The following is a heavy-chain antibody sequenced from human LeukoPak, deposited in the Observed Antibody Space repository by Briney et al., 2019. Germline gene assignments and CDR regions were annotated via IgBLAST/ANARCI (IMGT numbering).Heavy chain of an antibody. CDR2: INAYNGNT. CDR1: GDTFTSYG. D-gene: IGHD2-8*01. CDR3: ARDGYCTNGVCSPGWFDP. Sequence: ASVKVSCKASGDTFTSYGITWVRQAPGQRLEWMGWINAYNGNTNYAQKLHGRVTMTTDTSTSTAYMELRSLRSDDTAVYYCARDGYCTNGVCSPGWFDPWGQGTLVTVSS. J-gene: IGHJ5*02. V-gene: IGHV1-18*01.